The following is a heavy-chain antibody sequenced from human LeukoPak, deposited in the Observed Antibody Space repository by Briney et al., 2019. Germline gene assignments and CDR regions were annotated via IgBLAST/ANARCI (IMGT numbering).Heavy chain of an antibody. CDR3: ARGPSGGANNWFDP. Sequence: SETLSLTCTVSGGSITSYYWSWIRQPPGKALEWIGYIYYSGSTNYNPSLKSRVTISVDTSKSQFSLKLSSVTAADTAVYYCARGPSGGANNWFDPWGQGILVTVSS. V-gene: IGHV4-59*01. CDR1: GGSITSYY. J-gene: IGHJ5*02. CDR2: IYYSGST. D-gene: IGHD2-15*01.